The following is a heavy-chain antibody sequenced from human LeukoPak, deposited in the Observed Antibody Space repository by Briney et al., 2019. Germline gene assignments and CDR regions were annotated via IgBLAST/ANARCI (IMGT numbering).Heavy chain of an antibody. Sequence: SETLSPTCAVYGGSFSRYFWSWIRQSPGKGLEWIAEIDHRGDTNYNPSVKSRVTISVDTSKNQFSLKVRSLSAADTAVYYCARGATISETGYFDFWGQGTLVTVSS. CDR1: GGSFSRYF. D-gene: IGHD5-24*01. CDR2: IDHRGDT. J-gene: IGHJ4*03. V-gene: IGHV4-34*01. CDR3: ARGATISETGYFDF.